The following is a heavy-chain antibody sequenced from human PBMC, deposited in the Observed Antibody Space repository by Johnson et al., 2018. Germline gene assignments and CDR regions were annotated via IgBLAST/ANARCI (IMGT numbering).Heavy chain of an antibody. D-gene: IGHD2-2*01. Sequence: VQLVQSGGGVVQPGRSLRLSCAASGFTVSSNYMSWVRQAPGKGLEWVSVIYSGGSTYYADSVKGRFTISRDNSKNSLYLQMNSLRTEDTALYYCAKGCSSTSCYPYYYYYMDVWGKVTTVTVSS. CDR2: IYSGGST. CDR3: AKGCSSTSCYPYYYYYMDV. J-gene: IGHJ6*03. CDR1: GFTVSSNY. V-gene: IGHV3-53*04.